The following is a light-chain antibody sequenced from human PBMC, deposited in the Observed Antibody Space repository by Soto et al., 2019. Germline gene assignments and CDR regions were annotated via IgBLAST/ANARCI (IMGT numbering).Light chain of an antibody. CDR1: QSVSSN. V-gene: IGKV3D-15*01. J-gene: IGKJ5*01. CDR2: GAS. Sequence: EIVLTQSPGTLSLSPGEIATLSFSASQSVSSNLAWYQQKPGQAPRLLIYGASTRASDTPARFSGSGSVTEFALTISSLQSEDFAVYYCQQYNNWPITFGQGTRLEI. CDR3: QQYNNWPIT.